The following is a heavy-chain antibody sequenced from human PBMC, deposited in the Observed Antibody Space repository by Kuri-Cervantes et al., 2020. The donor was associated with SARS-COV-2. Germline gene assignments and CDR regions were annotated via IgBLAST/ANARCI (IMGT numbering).Heavy chain of an antibody. CDR1: GFTFSSYE. V-gene: IGHV3-20*04. CDR2: INWNGGST. Sequence: GESLKISCAASGFTFSSYEMNWVRQAPGKGLEWVSGINWNGGSTGYADSVKGRFTISRDNAKNSLYLQMNSLRAEDTAVYYCAKDLCGGDCPPLDYWGQGTLVTVSS. D-gene: IGHD2-21*01. J-gene: IGHJ4*02. CDR3: AKDLCGGDCPPLDY.